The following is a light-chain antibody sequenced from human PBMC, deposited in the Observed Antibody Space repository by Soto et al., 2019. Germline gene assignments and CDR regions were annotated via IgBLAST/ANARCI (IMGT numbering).Light chain of an antibody. J-gene: IGLJ3*02. CDR1: SPNIGAGYG. V-gene: IGLV1-40*01. CDR3: QSYDSSLSGWV. Sequence: QSVLTQPPSVSGAPGQRVTISCTGSSPNIGAGYGVHWYQQLPGTAPKLLIYGNSNRPSGVPDRFSGSKSGTSASPAITGLRAEDEADYYCQSYDSSLSGWVFGGGTKVTVL. CDR2: GNS.